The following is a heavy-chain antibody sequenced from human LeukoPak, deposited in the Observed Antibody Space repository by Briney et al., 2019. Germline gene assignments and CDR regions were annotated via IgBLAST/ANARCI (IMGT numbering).Heavy chain of an antibody. J-gene: IGHJ6*02. CDR3: ARWQQHYGTDV. V-gene: IGHV3-66*01. CDR1: GFTVSSNY. D-gene: IGHD6-13*01. Sequence: PGGSLRLSCAASGFTVSSNYMSWVRQAPGKGLEWVSVIYSGGDTYYADTVKGRFTISRDNSKNTLSLQMNSLRAEDTAVYYCARWQQHYGTDVWGQGTTVTVSS. CDR2: IYSGGDT.